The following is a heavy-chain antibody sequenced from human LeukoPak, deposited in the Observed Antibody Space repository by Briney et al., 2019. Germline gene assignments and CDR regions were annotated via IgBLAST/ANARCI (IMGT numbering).Heavy chain of an antibody. CDR2: ISYDGSNK. V-gene: IGHV3-30*18. Sequence: PGGSLRLSCAASGFTFSSYGMHWVRQAPGKGLEWVAVISYDGSNKYYADSVKGRFTISRDNSKNTLYLQMNSLRAEDTAVYYCAKDKGGWSSDAFDIWGQGTMVTVSS. D-gene: IGHD6-19*01. CDR1: GFTFSSYG. J-gene: IGHJ3*02. CDR3: AKDKGGWSSDAFDI.